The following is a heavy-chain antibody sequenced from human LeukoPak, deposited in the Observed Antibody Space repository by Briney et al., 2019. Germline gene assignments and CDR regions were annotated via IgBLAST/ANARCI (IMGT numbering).Heavy chain of an antibody. Sequence: SETLSLTCTVSGASVIRDNYFWSWIRQAPGKGLEWIGFVSNRGSTGYNPSLKSRVVISADSSNHQFSLKLTSVIAADTAVYYCARDRHDRDTYDATFYYYGVDVWGQGTTVTVSS. J-gene: IGHJ6*02. CDR2: VSNRGST. D-gene: IGHD3-10*01. V-gene: IGHV4-61*01. CDR3: ARDRHDRDTYDATFYYYGVDV. CDR1: GASVIRDNYF.